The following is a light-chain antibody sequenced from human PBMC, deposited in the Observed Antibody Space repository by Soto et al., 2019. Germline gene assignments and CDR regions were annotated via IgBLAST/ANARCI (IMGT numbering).Light chain of an antibody. CDR3: SAYAGAVV. CDR2: EGS. V-gene: IGLV2-23*01. Sequence: QSVLTQPASVSGSLGQSITLSCTRTSSGVENYNLVSWYQHHPGKAPKLMIYEGSQRASGVSDRFSGSPAGNTASLTISGLQAEDEDDYYCSAYAGAVVFGGGTKVTVL. J-gene: IGLJ2*01. CDR1: SSGVENYNL.